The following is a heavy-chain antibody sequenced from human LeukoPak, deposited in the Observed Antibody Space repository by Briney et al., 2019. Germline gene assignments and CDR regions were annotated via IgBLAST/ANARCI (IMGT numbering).Heavy chain of an antibody. V-gene: IGHV4-39*01. CDR3: ARQVWFGELLTPYYYYYMDV. Sequence: SETLSLTCTVSGGSISSSSYYWGWIRQPPGKGLEWIGSIYYSGSTYYNPSLKSRVTISVDTSKNQFSLKLSSVTAADTAVYYCARQVWFGELLTPYYYYYMDVWGKGTTVTISS. CDR1: GGSISSSSYY. CDR2: IYYSGST. J-gene: IGHJ6*03. D-gene: IGHD3-10*01.